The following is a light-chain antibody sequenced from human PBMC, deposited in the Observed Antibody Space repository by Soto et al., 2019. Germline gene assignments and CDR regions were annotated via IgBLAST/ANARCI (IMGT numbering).Light chain of an antibody. V-gene: IGKV1-5*01. CDR1: QSISRS. CDR2: DAS. Sequence: DIQMTQSPSTLSASVVDRFSITCRASQSISRSLAWYQQKSVKAPKLLIYDASNLHSGVPSRFTGSGSGTEFTLTISSLQPDDFAIYYCQQYSSYRTFGQGTKVDNK. J-gene: IGKJ1*01. CDR3: QQYSSYRT.